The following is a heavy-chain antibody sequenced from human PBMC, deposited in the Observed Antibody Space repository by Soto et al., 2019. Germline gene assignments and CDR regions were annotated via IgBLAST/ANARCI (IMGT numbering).Heavy chain of an antibody. J-gene: IGHJ4*02. Sequence: GGSLRLSCAASGFTFSSYAMSWVRQAPGKGLEWVSAISGSGGSTYYADSVKGRFTISRDNSKNTLYLQMNSLRAEDTAVYYCAKDHGDYYDSSGLYYFDYWGQGTLVTVSS. CDR2: ISGSGGST. V-gene: IGHV3-23*01. CDR3: AKDHGDYYDSSGLYYFDY. D-gene: IGHD3-22*01. CDR1: GFTFSSYA.